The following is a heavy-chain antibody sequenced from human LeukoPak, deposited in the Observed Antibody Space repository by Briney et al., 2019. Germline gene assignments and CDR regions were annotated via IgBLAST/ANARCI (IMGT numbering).Heavy chain of an antibody. J-gene: IGHJ3*02. CDR1: GYSISSGYY. D-gene: IGHD2-21*02. CDR2: IYSTGST. Sequence: PSETLSLTCTVSGYSISSGYYWNWIRQPPGMGLEWIGYIYSTGSTNYNPSLGGRVIISLGTSKNHFSLELSSVTAADTALYYCARRSVVTAINFDSFDIWGQGTVVTVSS. V-gene: IGHV4-4*08. CDR3: ARRSVVTAINFDSFDI.